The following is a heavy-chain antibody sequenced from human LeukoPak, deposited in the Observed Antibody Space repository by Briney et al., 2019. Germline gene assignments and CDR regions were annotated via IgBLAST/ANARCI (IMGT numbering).Heavy chain of an antibody. CDR2: ITSSSNDI. J-gene: IGHJ4*02. D-gene: IGHD3-22*01. CDR1: GFTFNTYS. Sequence: GGSLRLSCAASGFTFNTYSMSWVRQAPGKGLEWVSYITSSSNDIYYADSVKGRFTISRDNAKSSLYLQMNNLRAEDTAVYYCAKTLLDSSGYYYVGSDYWGQGILVTVSS. CDR3: AKTLLDSSGYYYVGSDY. V-gene: IGHV3-48*01.